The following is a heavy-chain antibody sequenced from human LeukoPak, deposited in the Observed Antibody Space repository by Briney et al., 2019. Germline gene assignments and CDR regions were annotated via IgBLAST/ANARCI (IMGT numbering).Heavy chain of an antibody. Sequence: SETLSLTCTVSGGSISSSSYYWGWIRQPPGKGLEWIGSIYYSGSTYYNPSLKSRVTISVDTSKNQFSLKLSSVTAADTAVYYCAGHGPGWDHWGQGTLVTVSS. CDR2: IYYSGST. J-gene: IGHJ4*02. D-gene: IGHD6-19*01. CDR3: AGHGPGWDH. V-gene: IGHV4-39*01. CDR1: GGSISSSSYY.